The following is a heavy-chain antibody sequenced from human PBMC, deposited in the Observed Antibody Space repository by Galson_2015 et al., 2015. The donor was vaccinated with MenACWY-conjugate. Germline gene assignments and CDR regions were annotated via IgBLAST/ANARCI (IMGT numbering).Heavy chain of an antibody. V-gene: IGHV5-51*01. J-gene: IGHJ6*02. D-gene: IGHD1-26*01. CDR2: ISPGDSNT. CDR1: GYSFATYW. Sequence: QAGAEVTKPGESLPLSCTTSGYSFATYWIAWERQMPGTGLEWMGLISPGDSNTRYSPSFQGQVTISADKSISTAYLQWSSLKASDTAMYYCARHPPGGRGMDVGGQGTTVTVSS. CDR3: ARHPPGGRGMDV.